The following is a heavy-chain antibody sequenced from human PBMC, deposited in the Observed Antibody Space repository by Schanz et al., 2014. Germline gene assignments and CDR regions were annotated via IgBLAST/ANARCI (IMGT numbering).Heavy chain of an antibody. CDR3: ARFLARYQYYGVDV. D-gene: IGHD3-3*01. CDR1: GFTFSSYG. CDR2: ISSNGGST. V-gene: IGHV3-64*04. Sequence: QVQLVESGGGVVQPGRSLRLSCAASGFTFSSYGMHWVRQAPGKGLEYVSVISSNGGSTDFADSVKGRFTISRDNSKNTLFLQMSSLRAEDTAVYYCARFLARYQYYGVDVWGQGTTVIVSS. J-gene: IGHJ6*02.